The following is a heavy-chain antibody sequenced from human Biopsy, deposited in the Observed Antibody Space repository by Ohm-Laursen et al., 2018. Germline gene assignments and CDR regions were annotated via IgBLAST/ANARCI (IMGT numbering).Heavy chain of an antibody. D-gene: IGHD3-9*01. V-gene: IGHV1-69*06. CDR3: ATKLTGYFHH. J-gene: IGHJ1*01. CDR2: NIPILGTG. Sequence: PSVKVSCKVPGGTFSNYGVNWVRQAPGQGLEWLGGNIPILGTGNYAQKFQDRVTVAADTYTSTATMELRSLRSDDTAVNYCATKLTGYFHHWGQGTLVIVSS. CDR1: GGTFSNYG.